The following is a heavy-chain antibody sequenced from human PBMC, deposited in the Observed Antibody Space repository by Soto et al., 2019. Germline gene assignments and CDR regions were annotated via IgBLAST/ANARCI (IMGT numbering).Heavy chain of an antibody. CDR1: GDTFTANY. CDR3: AKDHEWDLRGIY. CDR2: INPKSGGT. Sequence: ASVKVSCKASGDTFTANYIHWVRQAPGQGFEWMGWINPKSGGTNYPQKFQGRVTMTRDTSLSTVYMTLTRLTSDDTAVYYCAKDHEWDLRGIYWGQGTLVTVSS. D-gene: IGHD1-26*01. J-gene: IGHJ4*02. V-gene: IGHV1-2*02.